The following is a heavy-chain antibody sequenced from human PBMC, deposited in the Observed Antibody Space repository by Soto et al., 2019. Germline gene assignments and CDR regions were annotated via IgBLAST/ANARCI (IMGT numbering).Heavy chain of an antibody. CDR2: FIAMLGTP. V-gene: IGHV1-69*13. J-gene: IGHJ4*02. Sequence: SVKVSCKASGGTFGSQGIAWVRQAPGQGLEWMGGFIAMLGTPTYAKKVQGRATISADESLTSSYLELRSLRSEDTGVYFCARGAMANLDYWGQGPVVTVSS. CDR1: GGTFGSQG. CDR3: ARGAMANLDY. D-gene: IGHD5-18*01.